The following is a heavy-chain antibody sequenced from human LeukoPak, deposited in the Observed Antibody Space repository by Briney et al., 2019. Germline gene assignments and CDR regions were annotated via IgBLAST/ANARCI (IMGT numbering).Heavy chain of an antibody. CDR3: ARATSSTTRNLGY. V-gene: IGHV3-7*01. CDR1: GFTISSYW. CDR2: IKEDGSDK. Sequence: PGGSLRLTCADSGFTISSYWMRWVRQARGKGLEWVANIKEDGSDKNYVEYVEGRFTISRDNAKNSLYLQMTSLIAEDTAVYYCARATSSTTRNLGYWGQGILVTVSS. J-gene: IGHJ4*02. D-gene: IGHD2-2*01.